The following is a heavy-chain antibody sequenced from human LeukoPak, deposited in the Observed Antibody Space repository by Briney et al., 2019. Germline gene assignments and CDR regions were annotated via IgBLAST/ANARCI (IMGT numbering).Heavy chain of an antibody. CDR3: ASGNGIAVAAVGY. J-gene: IGHJ4*02. V-gene: IGHV1-69*06. CDR1: EGTFDSYG. D-gene: IGHD6-19*01. Sequence: ASVKVSCKASEGTFDSYGISWVRQAPGQGLEWMGGIIPIFGTANYAQKFQGRVTITADKSTSTAYMELSSLRSEDTAVYYCASGNGIAVAAVGYWGQGTLVTVSS. CDR2: IIPIFGTA.